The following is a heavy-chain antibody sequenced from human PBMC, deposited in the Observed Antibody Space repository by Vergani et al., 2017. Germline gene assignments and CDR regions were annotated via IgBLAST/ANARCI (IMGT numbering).Heavy chain of an antibody. D-gene: IGHD2-21*02. Sequence: QVQLQESGPGLVKPSQTLSLTCTVSGGSISSGSYYWSWIRHPAGKGLEWIGRIYTSGSTNYNPSLKSRVTISVDTSKNQFSLKLGSVTAADTAVYYCARDGDRYPRGVCGYWGQGTLVTVSS. J-gene: IGHJ4*02. CDR2: IYTSGST. CDR1: GGSISSGSYY. V-gene: IGHV4-61*02. CDR3: ARDGDRYPRGVCGY.